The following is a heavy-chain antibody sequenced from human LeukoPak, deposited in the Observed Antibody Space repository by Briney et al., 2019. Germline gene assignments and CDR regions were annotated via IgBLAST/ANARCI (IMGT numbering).Heavy chain of an antibody. V-gene: IGHV4-59*08. CDR1: GGSISSDY. D-gene: IGHD3-22*01. Sequence: SETLSLTSTVSGGSISSDYWSWIRQPPGKGLEWIGYIHHSGNTNYNPSLTSRVTISVDTSKNQFTLRLSSVTAADTAVYYCARGYYDSSGYSNTFDIWGQGTMVTVSS. J-gene: IGHJ3*02. CDR2: IHHSGNT. CDR3: ARGYYDSSGYSNTFDI.